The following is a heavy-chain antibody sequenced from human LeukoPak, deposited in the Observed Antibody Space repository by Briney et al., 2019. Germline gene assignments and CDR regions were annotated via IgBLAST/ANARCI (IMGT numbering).Heavy chain of an antibody. Sequence: GASVKVSCKASGYTFPSYGITWVRQAPGQGLECMGWISPYSGNTDYAQKFQGRVTMTTDTSTTTAYMELRSLRSDDTAVYYCARASGVSAAGSLYYFDYWGQGTLVTVSS. CDR1: GYTFPSYG. J-gene: IGHJ4*02. D-gene: IGHD6-13*01. CDR2: ISPYSGNT. CDR3: ARASGVSAAGSLYYFDY. V-gene: IGHV1-18*01.